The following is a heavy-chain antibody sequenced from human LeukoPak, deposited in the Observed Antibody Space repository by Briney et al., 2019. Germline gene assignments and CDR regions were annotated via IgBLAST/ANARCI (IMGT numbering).Heavy chain of an antibody. V-gene: IGHV3-21*01. J-gene: IGHJ3*02. CDR2: ISSSSYI. D-gene: IGHD2-15*01. CDR1: GFTFSSYS. Sequence: AGGSLRLSCAASGFTFSSYSMNWVRQAPGKGLEWVSSISSSSYIYYADSVKGRFTISRDNAKNSLYLQMNSLRAEDTAVYYCARESSRYCSGGSCYSNAFDIWGQGTMVTVSS. CDR3: ARESSRYCSGGSCYSNAFDI.